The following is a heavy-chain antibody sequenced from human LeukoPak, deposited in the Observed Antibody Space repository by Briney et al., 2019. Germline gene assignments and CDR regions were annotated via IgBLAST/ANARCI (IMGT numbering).Heavy chain of an antibody. Sequence: SETLSLTCTVSGGSISSGGYYWSWTRQHPGKGLEWIVYIYYSGSTYYNPSLKSRVTISVDTSKNQFSLKLSSVTAADTAVYYCARTYYYYGSGSYPYHDAFDIWGQGTMVTVSS. J-gene: IGHJ3*02. CDR2: IYYSGST. D-gene: IGHD3-10*01. CDR3: ARTYYYYGSGSYPYHDAFDI. V-gene: IGHV4-31*03. CDR1: GGSISSGGYY.